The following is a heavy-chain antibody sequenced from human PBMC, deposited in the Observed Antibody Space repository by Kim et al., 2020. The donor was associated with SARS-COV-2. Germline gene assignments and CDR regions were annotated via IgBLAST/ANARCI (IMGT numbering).Heavy chain of an antibody. CDR3: ARGSSVLLGY. CDR2: YI. Sequence: YITYADAVTARFTISRDNAKNSLYLQMNSLRAEDTAVYYCARGSSVLLGYWGQGTLVTVSS. V-gene: IGHV3-21*01. D-gene: IGHD3-10*01. J-gene: IGHJ4*02.